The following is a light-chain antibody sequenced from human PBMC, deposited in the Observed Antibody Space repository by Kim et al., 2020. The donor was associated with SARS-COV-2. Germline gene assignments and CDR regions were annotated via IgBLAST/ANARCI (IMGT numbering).Light chain of an antibody. CDR3: QHYYSTPRT. CDR1: QSVLYSSNNKNY. V-gene: IGKV4-1*01. Sequence: DIVMTQSPDSLAVSLGERATINCKSSQSVLYSSNNKNYSAWYQQKPGQPPKLLISWASTRESGVPDRFSGSGSGTDFTLTISSLQAEDVAIYYCQHYYSTPRTFGQGTKVDIK. CDR2: WAS. J-gene: IGKJ1*01.